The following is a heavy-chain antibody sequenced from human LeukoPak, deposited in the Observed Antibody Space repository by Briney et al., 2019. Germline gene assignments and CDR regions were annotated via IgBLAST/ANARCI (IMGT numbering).Heavy chain of an antibody. V-gene: IGHV4-39*07. J-gene: IGHJ6*03. CDR2: LDESGRP. D-gene: IGHD2-15*01. CDR1: GGSTRSGRHH. CDR3: ARDLGGYPFFMDV. Sequence: SETLSLTCSVTGGSTRSGRHHWAWVRQPPGKGLEFIGSLDESGRPYYNAPLKSRVTISEDSSGKQFSLNLSSVTAADTAVYYCARDLGGYPFFMDVWGRGTTVIVSS.